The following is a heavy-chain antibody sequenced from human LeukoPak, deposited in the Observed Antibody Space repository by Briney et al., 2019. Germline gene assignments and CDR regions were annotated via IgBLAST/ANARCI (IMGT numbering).Heavy chain of an antibody. CDR2: INHSGST. Sequence: PSETLSLTCAVYGGSFSGYYWSWIRQPPGKGLEWIGEINHSGSTNYNPSLKSRVTISVDTSKNQFSLKLSSVTAADTAVYHCARARYYYDKKFRSYYFDYWGQGILVTVSS. CDR3: ARARYYYDKKFRSYYFDY. CDR1: GGSFSGYY. D-gene: IGHD3-22*01. J-gene: IGHJ4*02. V-gene: IGHV4-34*01.